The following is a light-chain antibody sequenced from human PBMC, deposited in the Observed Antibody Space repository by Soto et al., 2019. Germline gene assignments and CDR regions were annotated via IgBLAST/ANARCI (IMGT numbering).Light chain of an antibody. CDR3: QQYGRSLWT. CDR2: GAS. Sequence: EIVLTQSPGTLSLSPGERATLSCRASQSVSSSYLAWYQQKPGQAPRLLIYGASSRATDIPDRFSGSGSGTDFTRTISRLEPEDFAVYYCQQYGRSLWTFGQGTKVEIK. CDR1: QSVSSSY. J-gene: IGKJ1*01. V-gene: IGKV3-20*01.